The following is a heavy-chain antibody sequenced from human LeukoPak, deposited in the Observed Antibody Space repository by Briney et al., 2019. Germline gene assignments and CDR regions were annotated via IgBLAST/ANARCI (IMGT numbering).Heavy chain of an antibody. CDR1: GGSISSYY. D-gene: IGHD1-26*01. CDR2: IYYSGSN. J-gene: IGHJ4*02. Sequence: PSETLSLTCTVSGGSISSYYWSWIRQPPGRGLEWSGYIYYSGSNNYNPSLKSRVTISVDTSKSPFYLNLSSVTAADMAEYYCASSPNRREPYKDFDYWGPGTLVTASS. V-gene: IGHV4-59*08. CDR3: ASSPNRREPYKDFDY.